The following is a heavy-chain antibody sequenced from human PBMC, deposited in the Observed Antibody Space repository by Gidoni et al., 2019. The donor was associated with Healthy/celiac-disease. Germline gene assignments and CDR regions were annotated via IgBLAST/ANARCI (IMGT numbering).Heavy chain of an antibody. J-gene: IGHJ6*02. D-gene: IGHD7-27*01. CDR3: ARVGKYYYYGMDV. CDR2: ISSSSSYI. V-gene: IGHV3-21*01. CDR1: GVTFSSYS. Sequence: EVQLVESGGGLVKPGGSLRLSCAASGVTFSSYSMNWVRQAPGKGLEWVSSISSSSSYIYYADSGKGRFTISRDNAKNSLYLQMNSLRAEDTAVYYCARVGKYYYYGMDVWGQGTTVTVSS.